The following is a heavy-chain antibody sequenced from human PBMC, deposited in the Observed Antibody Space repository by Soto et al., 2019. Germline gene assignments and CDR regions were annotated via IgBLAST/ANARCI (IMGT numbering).Heavy chain of an antibody. Sequence: QVQLVESGGGVVQPGRSLRLSCAASGFTFSSYAMHWVRQAPGKGLEWVAVISYDGSNKYYADSVKGRFTISRDNSKNTLYLQMNSLRAEDTAVYYCATPVAGSAHLGYWGQGTLVTVSS. CDR3: ATPVAGSAHLGY. CDR1: GFTFSSYA. D-gene: IGHD6-19*01. J-gene: IGHJ4*02. V-gene: IGHV3-30-3*01. CDR2: ISYDGSNK.